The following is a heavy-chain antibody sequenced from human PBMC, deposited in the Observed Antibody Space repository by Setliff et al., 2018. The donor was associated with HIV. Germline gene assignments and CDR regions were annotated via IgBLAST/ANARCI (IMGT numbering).Heavy chain of an antibody. D-gene: IGHD3-10*01. J-gene: IGHJ4*02. V-gene: IGHV1-2*02. CDR3: AREGSPIYYFDY. CDR2: INVNSGGT. Sequence: GASVKVSCKASEYLFTGYYMHWVRQAPGQGLEWMGWINVNSGGTKYAQKFQGRVTMTRDTSISTAYMEVSSLRSDDTAVYYCAREGSPIYYFDYWSQGTLVTVSS. CDR1: EYLFTGYY.